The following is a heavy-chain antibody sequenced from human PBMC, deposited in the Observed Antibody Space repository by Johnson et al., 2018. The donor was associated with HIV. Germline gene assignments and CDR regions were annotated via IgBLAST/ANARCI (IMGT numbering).Heavy chain of an antibody. J-gene: IGHJ3*02. CDR2: ISYDGSNK. V-gene: IGHV3-30*18. CDR3: AKERRAPRAFDI. Sequence: VQVVESGGGVVQPGRSLRLSCAASGFTFSSYGMHWVRQAPGKGLEWVAVISYDGSNKYYADSVKGRFTISRDNSKNTLYLQMNSLRPEDTAVYYCAKERRAPRAFDIWGQGTMVTVSS. CDR1: GFTFSSYG.